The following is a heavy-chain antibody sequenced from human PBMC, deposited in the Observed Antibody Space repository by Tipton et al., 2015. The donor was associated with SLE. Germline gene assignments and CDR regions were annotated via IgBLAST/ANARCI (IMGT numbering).Heavy chain of an antibody. Sequence: TLSLTCTVSGGSISSHYWSWIRQPPGKGLEWIGCIYTSGSTNYNPSLKSRVTISVDPSKNQFSLKLSSVTAADTAVYYCARDLEWLFGWFDPWGQGTLVTVSS. CDR1: GGSISSHY. D-gene: IGHD3-3*01. CDR3: ARDLEWLFGWFDP. V-gene: IGHV4-4*08. J-gene: IGHJ5*02. CDR2: IYTSGST.